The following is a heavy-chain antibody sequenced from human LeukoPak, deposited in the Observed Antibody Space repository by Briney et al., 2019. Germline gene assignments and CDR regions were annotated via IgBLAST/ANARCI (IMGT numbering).Heavy chain of an antibody. Sequence: ASVTVSCTASGGTFSSYAISWVRQAPGQGLEWMGGIIPIFGTANYAQKFQGRVTITADESTSTAYMELSSLRSEDTAVYYCARDRAWNYFDYWGQGTLVTVSS. CDR3: ARDRAWNYFDY. CDR1: GGTFSSYA. J-gene: IGHJ4*02. D-gene: IGHD3-3*01. V-gene: IGHV1-69*13. CDR2: IIPIFGTA.